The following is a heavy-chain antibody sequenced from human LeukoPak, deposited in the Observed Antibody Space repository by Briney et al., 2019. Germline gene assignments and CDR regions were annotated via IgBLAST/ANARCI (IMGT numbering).Heavy chain of an antibody. CDR2: IYSGGST. V-gene: IGHV3-53*01. D-gene: IGHD3-22*01. Sequence: GGSLRLSCAASGFTVSSNYMSWVRQAPGKGLEWVSVIYSGGSTYYADSVKGRFTISRDNSKNTLYLQMNSLRAEDTAVYYCASYSVTMIVTPSYYYGMDVWGQGTTVTVSS. J-gene: IGHJ6*02. CDR1: GFTVSSNY. CDR3: ASYSVTMIVTPSYYYGMDV.